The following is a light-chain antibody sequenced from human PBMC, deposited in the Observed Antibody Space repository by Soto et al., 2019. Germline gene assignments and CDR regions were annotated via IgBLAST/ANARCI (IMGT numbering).Light chain of an antibody. CDR1: ISDVGDYDY. J-gene: IGLJ3*02. Sequence: QSALTQPRSVSGSPGQSVTISCAGAISDVGDYDYVSWYQHHPGKAPKLMIYDVTKRPSGVPDRFSGSKSGNTASLTISGLQAEDEADYYCCSYAGSYTWVFGGGTQLTVL. V-gene: IGLV2-11*01. CDR3: CSYAGSYTWV. CDR2: DVT.